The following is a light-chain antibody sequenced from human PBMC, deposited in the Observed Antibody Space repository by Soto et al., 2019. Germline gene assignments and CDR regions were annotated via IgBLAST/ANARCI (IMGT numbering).Light chain of an antibody. CDR2: DNN. CDR3: ATWDFSLSAGV. V-gene: IGLV1-51*01. Sequence: QSVLTQPPSVSAAPGQTVTISCSGSRSNIGNNYVSWYQQLPGTAPKLLIYDNNERPSGIPDRFSGSKSGTSATLGITGLQTGDEADYYCATWDFSLSAGVFGGGTKVTVL. J-gene: IGLJ2*01. CDR1: RSNIGNNY.